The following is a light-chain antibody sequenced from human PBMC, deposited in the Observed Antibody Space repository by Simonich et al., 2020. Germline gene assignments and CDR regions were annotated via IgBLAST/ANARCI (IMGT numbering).Light chain of an antibody. CDR3: CSYAGSYTWV. CDR1: SSDVGGYNY. J-gene: IGLJ3*02. Sequence: QSALTQPRSVSGYPGQSVTISCTGTSSDVGGYNYVSWYQQHPGKAPKRMIYDVSKRPSEVPDRFSGSKSGNTASLTISGLQAEDEADYYCCSYAGSYTWVFGGGTKLTVL. V-gene: IGLV2-11*01. CDR2: DVS.